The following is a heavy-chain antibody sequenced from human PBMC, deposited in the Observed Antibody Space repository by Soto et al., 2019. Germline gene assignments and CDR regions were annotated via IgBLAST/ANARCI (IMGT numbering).Heavy chain of an antibody. CDR1: GFTFSSYG. D-gene: IGHD6-19*01. J-gene: IGHJ1*01. V-gene: IGHV3-30*18. Sequence: QVQLVESGGGVVQPGRSLRLSCAASGFTFSSYGMHWVRQAPGKGLEWVAVISYDGSNKYYADSVKGRFTISRDNYKNTLYLQMNSLRAEDTAVSYCSKDRSAIAVANRYFQHWGQGTLVTVSS. CDR2: ISYDGSNK. CDR3: SKDRSAIAVANRYFQH.